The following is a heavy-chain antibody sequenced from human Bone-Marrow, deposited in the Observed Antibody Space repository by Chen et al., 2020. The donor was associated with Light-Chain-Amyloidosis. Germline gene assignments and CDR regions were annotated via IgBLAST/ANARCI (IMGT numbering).Heavy chain of an antibody. Sequence: EVQLEQSGPEVKKPGESLKISCKGSGYTFPNYWIGWVRQMPGKGLEWMGVIYPDDSDARYSPSFEGQVTISADKSITTAYLQWRSLKASDPPISYCARPIAGSHFDYWGQGTLVTVSS. V-gene: IGHV5-51*01. J-gene: IGHJ4*02. CDR3: ARPIAGSHFDY. CDR1: GYTFPNYW. D-gene: IGHD5-12*01. CDR2: IYPDDSDA.